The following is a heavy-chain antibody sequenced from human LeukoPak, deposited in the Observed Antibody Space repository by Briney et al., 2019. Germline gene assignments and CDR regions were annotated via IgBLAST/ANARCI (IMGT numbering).Heavy chain of an antibody. D-gene: IGHD6-6*01. J-gene: IGHJ4*02. Sequence: ASVKVSCKASGYTFTDYYIHWVRQAPGQGPEWMGWINPNNGDTNYAQKFQGRVTMTRDTSISTAYMELSRLRSDDTAVCYCARGAYSSSSGVNFWGQGTLVTVSS. V-gene: IGHV1-2*02. CDR3: ARGAYSSSSGVNF. CDR2: INPNNGDT. CDR1: GYTFTDYY.